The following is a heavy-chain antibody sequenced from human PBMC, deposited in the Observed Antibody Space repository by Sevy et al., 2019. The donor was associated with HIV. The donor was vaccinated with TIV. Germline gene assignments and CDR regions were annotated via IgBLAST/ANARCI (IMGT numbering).Heavy chain of an antibody. CDR3: AREASSSWYSPYYFYGMDV. Sequence: GGSLRLSCAASGFTFSSYGMHWVRQAPGKGLEWVAVIWYDGSNKYYADSVKGRFTISRNNSKNKLYLQMNSLRAEDTAVYYCAREASSSWYSPYYFYGMDVWGRGTTVTVSS. V-gene: IGHV3-33*01. D-gene: IGHD6-13*01. J-gene: IGHJ6*02. CDR1: GFTFSSYG. CDR2: IWYDGSNK.